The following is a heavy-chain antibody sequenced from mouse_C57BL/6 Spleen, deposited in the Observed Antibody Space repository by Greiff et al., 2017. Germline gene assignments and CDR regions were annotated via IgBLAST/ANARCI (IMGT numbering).Heavy chain of an antibody. Sequence: QVQLQQPGAELVMPGASVKLSCKASGYTFTSYCMHWVKQRPGQGLEWIGEIDPSDSYTNYNQKFKGKSTLTVDKSSSTAYMQLSSLTSEDSAVYYCARLARYYFDYWGQGTTLTVSS. J-gene: IGHJ2*01. V-gene: IGHV1-69*01. CDR2: IDPSDSYT. CDR3: ARLARYYFDY. CDR1: GYTFTSYC.